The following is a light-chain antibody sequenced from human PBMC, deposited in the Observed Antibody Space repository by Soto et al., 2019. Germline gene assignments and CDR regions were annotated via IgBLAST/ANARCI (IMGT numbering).Light chain of an antibody. CDR2: EVR. J-gene: IGLJ3*02. V-gene: IGLV2-14*01. Sequence: QSALTQPASVSGSPGQSITISCTGTSSDVGGYSYVSWYQQRPGKAPKLMIYEVRIRPSGVSNRFSGTKSGNTASLTISGLQAEDEADYYCSSYTSRSSRVFGGGTKLTVL. CDR3: SSYTSRSSRV. CDR1: SSDVGGYSY.